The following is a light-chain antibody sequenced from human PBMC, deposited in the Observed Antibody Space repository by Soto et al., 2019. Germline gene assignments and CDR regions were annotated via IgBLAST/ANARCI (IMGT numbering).Light chain of an antibody. CDR3: STYTSSSTYV. J-gene: IGLJ1*01. Sequence: QSALTQPASVSGSPGQSITISCTGTSSDVGGYNYVSWYQQHPGKAPKLMIYEVSNRPSGVSTRCSGSKSGNTASLTISGLQAEDEEDYYCSTYTSSSTYVFGTGTKLTVL. CDR2: EVS. CDR1: SSDVGGYNY. V-gene: IGLV2-14*01.